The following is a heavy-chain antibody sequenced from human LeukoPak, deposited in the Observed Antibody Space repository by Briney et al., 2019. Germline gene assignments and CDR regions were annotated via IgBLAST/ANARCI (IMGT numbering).Heavy chain of an antibody. CDR1: GYTFTSYG. D-gene: IGHD6-19*01. V-gene: IGHV1-18*01. J-gene: IGHJ6*03. CDR2: ISAYNGNT. CDR3: ARDGKQEQWLVEYYYYYMDV. Sequence: GASVKVSCKASGYTFTSYGISWVRQAPGQGLEWMGWISAYNGNTNYAQKPQGRVTMTTDTSTSTAYMELRSLRSDDTAVYYCARDGKQEQWLVEYYYYYMDVWGKGPRSPSP.